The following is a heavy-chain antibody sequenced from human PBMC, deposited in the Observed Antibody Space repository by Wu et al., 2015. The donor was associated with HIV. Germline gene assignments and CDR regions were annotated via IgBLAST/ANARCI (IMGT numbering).Heavy chain of an antibody. CDR2: ISPYKSNT. D-gene: IGHD3-16*02. CDR1: GYTFTTSD. CDR3: AGLRLGEFSLAY. J-gene: IGHJ4*02. Sequence: QVQLVQSGAEVKKPGASVKVSCKASGYTFTTSDIHWVRQASGQGLEWMGWISPYKSNTNSAQKFQGRVTMTTDTSTNTAYMELWSLRPDDTAVYYCAGLRLGEFSLAYWGQGTLVTVSS. V-gene: IGHV1-18*01.